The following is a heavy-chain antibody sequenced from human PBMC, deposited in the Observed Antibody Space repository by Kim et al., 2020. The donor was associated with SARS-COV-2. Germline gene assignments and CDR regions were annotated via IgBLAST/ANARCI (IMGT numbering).Heavy chain of an antibody. Sequence: SETLSLTCTVSGGSISSGSYYWSWIRQPAGKGLEWIGRIYTSGSTNYNPSLKSRVTISVDTSKNQFSLKLSSVTAADTAVYYCARDKLRDWYNAFDIWGQGTMVTVSS. J-gene: IGHJ3*02. V-gene: IGHV4-61*02. D-gene: IGHD3-9*01. CDR2: IYTSGST. CDR1: GGSISSGSYY. CDR3: ARDKLRDWYNAFDI.